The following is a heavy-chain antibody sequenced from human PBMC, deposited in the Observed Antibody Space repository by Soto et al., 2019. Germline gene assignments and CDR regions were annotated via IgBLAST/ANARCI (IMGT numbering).Heavy chain of an antibody. CDR3: AKGGSGSYSNAFDI. CDR1: GGSISSSSYY. D-gene: IGHD3-10*01. CDR2: IYYSGST. J-gene: IGHJ3*02. Sequence: SETLSLTCTVSGGSISSSSYYWGWIRQPPGKGLEWIGSIYYSGSTYYNPSLKSRVTISVDTSKNQFSLKLSSVTTADTAVYYCAKGGSGSYSNAFDIWGQGTMVTVS. V-gene: IGHV4-39*01.